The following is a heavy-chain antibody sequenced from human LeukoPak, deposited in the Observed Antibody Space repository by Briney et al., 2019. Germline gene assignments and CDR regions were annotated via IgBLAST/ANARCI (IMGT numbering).Heavy chain of an antibody. Sequence: GGTLSLSCAASVFSFRSHGMNWVRQAAGKGLEWVAGINPRGDITYYKDSVRGRFTISRDNFKNTVSLQLNSLRAEDTAVYYCAKGRLVVTATDYWGQGTLVTVSS. J-gene: IGHJ4*02. V-gene: IGHV3-23*01. CDR3: AKGRLVVTATDY. D-gene: IGHD2-15*01. CDR1: VFSFRSHG. CDR2: INPRGDIT.